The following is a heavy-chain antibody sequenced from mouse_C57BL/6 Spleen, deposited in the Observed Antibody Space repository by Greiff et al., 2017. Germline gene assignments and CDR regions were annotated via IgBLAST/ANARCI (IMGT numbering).Heavy chain of an antibody. D-gene: IGHD1-1*01. CDR2: IYPRSGNT. CDR1: GYTFTSYG. J-gene: IGHJ2*01. Sequence: QVQLQQSGAELARPGASVKLSCKASGYTFTSYGISWVKQRTGQGLEWIGEIYPRSGNTYYNEKFKGKATLTADKSSRTAYMELRSLTSEDSAVYFCARGEDYGSSYLYYFDYWGQGTTLTVSS. CDR3: ARGEDYGSSYLYYFDY. V-gene: IGHV1-81*01.